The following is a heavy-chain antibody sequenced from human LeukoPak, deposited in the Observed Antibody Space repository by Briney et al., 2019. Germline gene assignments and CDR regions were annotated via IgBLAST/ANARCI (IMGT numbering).Heavy chain of an antibody. Sequence: GGSLRLSCAASGFTSSNYGMDWVRQAPGKGLEWISYISSSSSSIYYADSVKGRFTISRDNAKNSVFLQMNSLRAEDTAVYYCARGGAARPDYWGQGTLVTVSS. CDR2: ISSSSSSI. CDR3: ARGGAARPDY. V-gene: IGHV3-48*01. CDR1: GFTSSNYG. J-gene: IGHJ4*02. D-gene: IGHD6-6*01.